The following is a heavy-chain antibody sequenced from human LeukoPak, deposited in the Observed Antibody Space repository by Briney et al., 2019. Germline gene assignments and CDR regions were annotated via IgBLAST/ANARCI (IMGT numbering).Heavy chain of an antibody. CDR2: LSDSGGKT. D-gene: IGHD4-17*01. CDR1: GFVFSSYA. Sequence: PGGSLRLSCAASGFVFSSYAMSCVRQAPGKGLEWVPTLSDSGGKTYYADSVKGRFTISRDNSKNTLYLQMNSLRAEDTAVYYCAKVGLRLGGDYWGQGTLVTVSS. CDR3: AKVGLRLGGDY. V-gene: IGHV3-23*01. J-gene: IGHJ4*02.